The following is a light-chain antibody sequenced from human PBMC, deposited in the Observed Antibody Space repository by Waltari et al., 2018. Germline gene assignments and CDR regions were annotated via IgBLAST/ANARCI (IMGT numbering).Light chain of an antibody. CDR3: SSYMDTTALEL. CDR2: DVT. Sequence: QSALTQPASVSGSPGQSITTSCTGTSSDIGSYNYVSWYQQHPGKAPKLIIFDVTNRPSGVSNRFSGSKSGNTASLIISGFQGEDEADYYCSSYMDTTALELFGGGTSLTVL. CDR1: SSDIGSYNY. V-gene: IGLV2-14*03. J-gene: IGLJ2*01.